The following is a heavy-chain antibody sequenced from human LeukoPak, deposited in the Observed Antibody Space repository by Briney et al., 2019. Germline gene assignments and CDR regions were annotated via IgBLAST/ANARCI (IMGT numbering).Heavy chain of an antibody. CDR2: IYPSDSDT. J-gene: IGHJ4*02. CDR1: GYSFTSDW. CDR3: ARQTTDGHAYYYWDS. V-gene: IGHV5-51*01. D-gene: IGHD3-16*01. Sequence: GESLKISCKGSGYSFTSDWIAWVRQKPGKGLEWMGIIYPSDSDTRYSPSFQGQVTISTDKSIRTAYLQWSSLKASDSGMYYCARQTTDGHAYYYWDSWGQGTLVTVSS.